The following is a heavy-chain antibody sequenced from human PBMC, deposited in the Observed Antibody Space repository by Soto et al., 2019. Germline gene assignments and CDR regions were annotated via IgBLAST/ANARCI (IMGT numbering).Heavy chain of an antibody. V-gene: IGHV1-69*02. CDR3: ASSNIVVVPADPDTIGSYYYYYMDV. CDR1: GGTFSSYT. J-gene: IGHJ6*03. CDR2: IIPILGIA. Sequence: ASVKVSCKASGGTFSSYTISWVRQAPGQGLEWMGRIIPILGIANYAQKFQGRVTITADKSTSTAYMELSSLRSEDTAVYYCASSNIVVVPADPDTIGSYYYYYMDVWGKGTTVTVSS. D-gene: IGHD2-2*01.